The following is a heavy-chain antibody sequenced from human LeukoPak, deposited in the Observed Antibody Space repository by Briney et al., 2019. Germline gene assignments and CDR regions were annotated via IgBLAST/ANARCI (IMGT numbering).Heavy chain of an antibody. CDR1: GFTFSSYG. V-gene: IGHV3-23*01. CDR2: IGGSGANA. CDR3: AKTNGYYDL. Sequence: GGSLRLSCAASGFTFSSYGMSWVRKAPGKGLEWVSSIGGSGANAYYADSVKGRFTISRDNSKSTMYLQMNSLRAEDTAVYHCAKTNGYYDLWGQGTLVTVSS. J-gene: IGHJ4*02. D-gene: IGHD3-22*01.